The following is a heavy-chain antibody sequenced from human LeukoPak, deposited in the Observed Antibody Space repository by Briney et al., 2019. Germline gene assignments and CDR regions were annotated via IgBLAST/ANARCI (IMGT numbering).Heavy chain of an antibody. CDR3: AKLAVAGTVMDY. V-gene: IGHV3-7*01. J-gene: IGHJ4*02. Sequence: AGGSLRLSCAASGFTFSSYWMSWVRQAPGKGLEWVANIKQDGTEKYYVESVKGRFTISRDNAKNSLYLQMNSLRAEDTAVYYCAKLAVAGTVMDYWGQGTLVTVSS. CDR2: IKQDGTEK. CDR1: GFTFSSYW. D-gene: IGHD6-19*01.